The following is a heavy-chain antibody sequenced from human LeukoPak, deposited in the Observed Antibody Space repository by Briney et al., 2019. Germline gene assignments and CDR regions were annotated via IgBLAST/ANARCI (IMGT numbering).Heavy chain of an antibody. V-gene: IGHV3-23*01. CDR1: GFTFSSYA. J-gene: IGHJ4*02. CDR2: ISGSGGST. CDR3: AKRQGIAAAGTGKYFDY. D-gene: IGHD6-13*01. Sequence: GGSLRLSCAASGFTFSSYAMSWVRQAPGKGLEWVSAISGSGGSTYYADSVKGRFTISRDNSKNTLYLQMNSLRAEGTAVYYCAKRQGIAAAGTGKYFDYWGQGTLVTVSS.